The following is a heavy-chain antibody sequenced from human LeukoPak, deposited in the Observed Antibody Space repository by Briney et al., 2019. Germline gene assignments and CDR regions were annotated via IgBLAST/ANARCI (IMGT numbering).Heavy chain of an antibody. Sequence: SETLSLTCTVSGDSFTSVTDYWAWIRQPPGKGLEWIATADYSGGTYYNPSLESRVAISADMSKNQISLQLTSVTGADTAVYYCAGERGEEYSSGWYKTNFFYNWGQGIRVTVSS. CDR2: ADYSGGT. CDR1: GDSFTSVTDY. J-gene: IGHJ4*02. D-gene: IGHD6-19*01. V-gene: IGHV4-39*07. CDR3: AGERGEEYSSGWYKTNFFYN.